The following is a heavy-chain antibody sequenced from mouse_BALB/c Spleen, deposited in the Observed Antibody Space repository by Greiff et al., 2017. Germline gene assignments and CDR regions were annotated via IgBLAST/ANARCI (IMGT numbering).Heavy chain of an antibody. CDR2: IRNKANGYTT. Sequence: EVKVEESGGGLVQPGGSLRLSCAPSGFTFTDYYMSWVRQPPGKALEWLGFIRNKANGYTTEYSASVKGRFTISRDNSQSILYLQMNTLRAEDSATYYCARNYYGSSFYAMDYWGQGTSVTVSS. CDR1: GFTFTDYY. V-gene: IGHV7-3*02. CDR3: ARNYYGSSFYAMDY. D-gene: IGHD1-1*01. J-gene: IGHJ4*01.